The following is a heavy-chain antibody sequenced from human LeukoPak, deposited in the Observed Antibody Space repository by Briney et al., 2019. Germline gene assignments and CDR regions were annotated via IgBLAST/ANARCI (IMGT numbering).Heavy chain of an antibody. CDR2: IYTSGST. J-gene: IGHJ4*02. Sequence: SETLSLTCTVSGGSISSGSYSWSWIRQSAGKGLEWIGRIYTSGSTNYNPSLKSRVTISVDTAKNQFSLKLSSVTAADTAVYYCARSSFGGIIVIPAGYWGQGTLVTVSS. D-gene: IGHD3-16*02. V-gene: IGHV4-61*02. CDR1: GGSISSGSYS. CDR3: ARSSFGGIIVIPAGY.